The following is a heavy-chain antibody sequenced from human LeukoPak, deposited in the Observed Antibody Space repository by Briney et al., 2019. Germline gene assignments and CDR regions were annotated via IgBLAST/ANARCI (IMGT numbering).Heavy chain of an antibody. V-gene: IGHV1-2*06. CDR1: GGTFSSYA. J-gene: IGHJ4*02. CDR2: INPNSGDT. CDR3: ARDYCSSTSCLFDY. D-gene: IGHD2-2*01. Sequence: EASVKVSCKASGGTFSSYAISWVRQAPGQGLEWMGRINPNSGDTNYAQKFQGRVTMTRDTSISTAYMELSRLRSDDTAMYYCARDYCSSTSCLFDYWGQGTLVTVSS.